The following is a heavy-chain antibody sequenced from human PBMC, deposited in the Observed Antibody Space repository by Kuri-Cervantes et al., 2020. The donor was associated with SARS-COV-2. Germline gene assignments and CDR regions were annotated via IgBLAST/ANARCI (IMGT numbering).Heavy chain of an antibody. CDR1: GFTCSNAW. Sequence: GGSLRLSCAASGFTCSNAWMSWVRQAPGKGLEWVAVIGYDGSNKYYGDSVKGRFTISRDNSKNTLYLQMNSLRAEDTAVYYCARELVSPDYYYYYGMDVWGQGTTVTVSS. CDR3: ARELVSPDYYYYYGMDV. V-gene: IGHV3-33*08. CDR2: IGYDGSNK. J-gene: IGHJ6*02. D-gene: IGHD3-22*01.